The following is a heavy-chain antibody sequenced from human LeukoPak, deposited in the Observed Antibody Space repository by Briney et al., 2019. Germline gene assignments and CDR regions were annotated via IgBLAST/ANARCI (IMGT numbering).Heavy chain of an antibody. V-gene: IGHV4-34*01. Sequence: SETLSLTCAVYGGSFSGYYWSWIRQPPGKGLEWIGEINHSGSTNYNPSLKSRVTISVDTSKNQFSLKLSSVTAADTAVYYCARGPSLVGAPSPDCYYYGMDVWGQGTTVTVSS. D-gene: IGHD1-26*01. CDR1: GGSFSGYY. CDR2: INHSGST. CDR3: ARGPSLVGAPSPDCYYYGMDV. J-gene: IGHJ6*02.